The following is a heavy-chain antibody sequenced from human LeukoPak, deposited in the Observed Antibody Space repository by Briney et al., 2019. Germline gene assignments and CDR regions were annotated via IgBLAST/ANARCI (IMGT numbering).Heavy chain of an antibody. CDR2: IYYSGNT. V-gene: IGHV4-59*08. CDR3: ARVLVDCSGGSCYYFDY. CDR1: GGSMSGYY. Sequence: SETLSLTCTVSGGSMSGYYWSWIRQPPGKGLEWIGYIYYSGNTNYNPSLKSRVTISVDTSKKQFSLKLSSVTAADTAVYYCARVLVDCSGGSCYYFDYWGQGTLVTVSS. D-gene: IGHD2-15*01. J-gene: IGHJ4*02.